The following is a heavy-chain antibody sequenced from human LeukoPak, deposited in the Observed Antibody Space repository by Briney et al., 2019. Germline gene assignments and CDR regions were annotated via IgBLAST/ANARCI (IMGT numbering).Heavy chain of an antibody. CDR2: IYHSGST. CDR1: GYSISSGYY. Sequence: SETLSLTCAVSGYSISSGYYWGWIRQPPGKGLEWIGSIYHSGSTYYNPSLKSRVTISVDTSKNQFSLKLSSVTAADTAVYYCARRSGINSYGSXYXDXXXQXXXVT. V-gene: IGHV4-38-2*01. D-gene: IGHD5-18*01. CDR3: ARRSGINSYGSXYXDX. J-gene: IGHJ4*02.